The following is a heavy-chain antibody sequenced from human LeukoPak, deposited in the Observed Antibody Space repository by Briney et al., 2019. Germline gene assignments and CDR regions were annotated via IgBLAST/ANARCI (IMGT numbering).Heavy chain of an antibody. V-gene: IGHV4-34*01. CDR1: GGSFSGYY. J-gene: IGHJ4*02. CDR2: INHSGST. CDR3: ARDYYDFWSRYPILRFDY. D-gene: IGHD3-3*01. Sequence: PSETLSLTCAVYGGSFSGYYWSWIRQPPGEGLEWIGEINHSGSTNYNPSLKSRVTISVDTSKNQFSLKLSSVTAADTAVYYCARDYYDFWSRYPILRFDYWGQGTLVTVSS.